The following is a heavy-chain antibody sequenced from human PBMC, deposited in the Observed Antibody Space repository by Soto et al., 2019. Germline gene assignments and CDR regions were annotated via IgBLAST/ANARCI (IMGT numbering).Heavy chain of an antibody. J-gene: IGHJ4*02. Sequence: SSETLSLTCTVSGGSISSGDYYWSWIRQPPGKGLEWIGYIYYSGSTYYNPSLKSRVTISVDTSKNQFSLKLSSVTAADTAVYYCARGRGEDLRPNPPHFDYWGQGTLVTVSS. CDR1: GGSISSGDYY. V-gene: IGHV4-30-4*01. CDR3: ARGRGEDLRPNPPHFDY. D-gene: IGHD2-15*01. CDR2: IYYSGST.